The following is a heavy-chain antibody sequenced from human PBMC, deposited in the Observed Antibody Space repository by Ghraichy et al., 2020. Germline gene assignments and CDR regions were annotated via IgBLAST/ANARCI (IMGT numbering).Heavy chain of an antibody. J-gene: IGHJ4*02. V-gene: IGHV3-7*01. Sequence: GGSLRLSCAAFGFTFSNYWMTWVRQAPGRGLEWVANIKQDEGEKYYVDSVKGRFTISRDNAKNLLYLQMNSLRAEDTAVYYCASGVFSHGYVWGSYPLDSWGQGTLVTVSS. CDR1: GFTFSNYW. D-gene: IGHD3-16*02. CDR3: ASGVFSHGYVWGSYPLDS. CDR2: IKQDEGEK.